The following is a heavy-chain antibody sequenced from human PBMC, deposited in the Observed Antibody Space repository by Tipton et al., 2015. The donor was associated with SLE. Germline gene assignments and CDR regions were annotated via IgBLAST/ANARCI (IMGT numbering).Heavy chain of an antibody. J-gene: IGHJ4*02. CDR1: GFTFSSYG. D-gene: IGHD3-10*01. CDR3: AKGASIGYASGSDGGY. CDR2: IRYDGSNK. V-gene: IGHV3-30*02. Sequence: SLRLSCAASGFTFSSYGMHWVRQAPGKGLEWVAFIRYDGSNKYYADSVKGRVTISRDNSKNTRYLQMNSLRGEDTAVYYCAKGASIGYASGSDGGYGGQGSRGTVPS.